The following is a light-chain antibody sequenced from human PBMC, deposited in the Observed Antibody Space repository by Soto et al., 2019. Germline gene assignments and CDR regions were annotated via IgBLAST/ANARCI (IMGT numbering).Light chain of an antibody. CDR1: QSVSSY. CDR3: QQYGSSPAIT. J-gene: IGKJ5*01. V-gene: IGKV3-20*01. CDR2: GAS. Sequence: EIVLTQSPATLSLSPGERATPSCRASQSVSSYLAWYQQKPGQAPRLLIYGASSRATGIPDRFSGSGSGTDFTLTISRLEPEDFAVYYCQQYGSSPAITFGQGTRLEIK.